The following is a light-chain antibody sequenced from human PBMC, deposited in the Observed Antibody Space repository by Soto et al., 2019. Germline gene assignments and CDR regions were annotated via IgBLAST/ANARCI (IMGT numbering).Light chain of an antibody. Sequence: DIQMTQSPSSLSASVGDRVTITCRASQSMSSYLNWYQQKPGKAPKLLIYAASSLQSGVPSRFSGSGSGTDFTLTISSLQPEDFATYYCQQSYSTPWTFRQGTKVEIK. J-gene: IGKJ1*01. V-gene: IGKV1-39*01. CDR1: QSMSSY. CDR3: QQSYSTPWT. CDR2: AAS.